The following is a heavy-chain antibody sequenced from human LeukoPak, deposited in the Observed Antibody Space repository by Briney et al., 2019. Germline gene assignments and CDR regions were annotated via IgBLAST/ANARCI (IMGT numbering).Heavy chain of an antibody. Sequence: RPGGSLRLSCAASGFTFDDYAMSWVRQAPGKWLEWVSGINWNGGSTGYVDSVKGRFAISRDNAKNSLYLQMNSLRGEDTALYYCERDAHFGGVFDIWGPGTMVTVSS. CDR3: ERDAHFGGVFDI. V-gene: IGHV3-20*04. D-gene: IGHD2-21*01. CDR2: INWNGGST. J-gene: IGHJ3*02. CDR1: GFTFDDYA.